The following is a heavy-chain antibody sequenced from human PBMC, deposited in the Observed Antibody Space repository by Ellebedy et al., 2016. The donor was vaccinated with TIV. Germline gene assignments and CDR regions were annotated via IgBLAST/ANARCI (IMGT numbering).Heavy chain of an antibody. V-gene: IGHV4-39*01. Sequence: TFSSYRMSWVRQPPGKGLEWIGSINYSGTTYFKPSLKSRLAMSVDTSKMQFSLELKSVTAADTAVYFCARNSPAADIGQSYGFGDWGQGTLVTVSS. D-gene: IGHD5-18*01. J-gene: IGHJ4*02. CDR1: TFSSYR. CDR3: ARNSPAADIGQSYGFGD. CDR2: INYSGTT.